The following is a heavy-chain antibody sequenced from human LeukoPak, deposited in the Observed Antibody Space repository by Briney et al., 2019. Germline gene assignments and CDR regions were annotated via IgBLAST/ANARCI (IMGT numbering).Heavy chain of an antibody. Sequence: GGSLRLSCAASGFTFSSYWMHWVRQAPGKGLEWVTIISYDGTNKYYADSVKGRFTISRDNSKNTLFLQMNSLRAEDTAVYYCARSNYYDSRSWGFDIWGQGTMVTVSS. D-gene: IGHD3-22*01. CDR1: GFTFSSYW. CDR2: ISYDGTNK. CDR3: ARSNYYDSRSWGFDI. V-gene: IGHV3-30*03. J-gene: IGHJ3*02.